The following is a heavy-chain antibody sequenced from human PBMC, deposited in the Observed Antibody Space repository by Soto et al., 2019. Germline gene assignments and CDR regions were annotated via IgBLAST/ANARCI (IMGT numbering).Heavy chain of an antibody. CDR2: ISYDGSNK. CDR3: ARDSSSWPNYYYGMDV. D-gene: IGHD6-13*01. Sequence: GGSLRLSCAASGFTFSSYAMHWVRQAPGKGLEWVAVISYDGSNKYYADSVKGRFTISRDNSKNTLYLQMNSLRAEDTAVYYCARDSSSWPNYYYGMDVWGQGTTVTVSS. CDR1: GFTFSSYA. J-gene: IGHJ6*02. V-gene: IGHV3-30-3*01.